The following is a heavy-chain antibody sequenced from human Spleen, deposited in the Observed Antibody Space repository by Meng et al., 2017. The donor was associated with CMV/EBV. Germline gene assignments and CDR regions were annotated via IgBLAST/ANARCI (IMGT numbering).Heavy chain of an antibody. V-gene: IGHV4-39*07. CDR2: IYYSGST. CDR3: ARDKWFGEFFEDS. J-gene: IGHJ4*02. CDR1: GGSISSSTYS. D-gene: IGHD3-10*01. Sequence: SETLSLTCTVSGGSISSSTYSGCWIRQPPGKGLEWIGSIYYSGSTNYNPSLKSRVTLSVDTSKNQFSLKLSSVTAADTAIYYCARDKWFGEFFEDSWGQGTLVTVSS.